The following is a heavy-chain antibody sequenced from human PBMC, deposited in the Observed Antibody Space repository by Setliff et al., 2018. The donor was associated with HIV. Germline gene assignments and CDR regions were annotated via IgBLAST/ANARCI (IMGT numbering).Heavy chain of an antibody. Sequence: SETLSLTCAVYGGSFSDYYWTWIRQSPGKGLEWIGEINHRGSTNYNPSLRSRVTTSVDTSKNQFSLRLRSVTAADTAVYYCARVSCSSWYSIPRYYYYSMDVWGNGTTVTVS. D-gene: IGHD6-13*01. J-gene: IGHJ6*03. CDR1: GGSFSDYY. CDR2: INHRGST. V-gene: IGHV4-34*01. CDR3: ARVSCSSWYSIPRYYYYSMDV.